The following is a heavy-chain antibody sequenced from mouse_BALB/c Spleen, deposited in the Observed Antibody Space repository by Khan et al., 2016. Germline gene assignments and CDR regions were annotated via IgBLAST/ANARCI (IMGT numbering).Heavy chain of an antibody. V-gene: IGHV10-1*02. J-gene: IGHJ2*01. CDR2: IRSKSNNYAT. CDR3: VRQRYYFDY. CDR1: GFTFNTYA. Sequence: EVQLVGSGGGLVQPKGSLKLSCAASGFTFNTYAMNWVRQAPGKGLEWVARIRSKSNNYATYYADSVKDRFTISRDDSQSMLYLQMNNLKTEDTAMYYCVRQRYYFDYWGQGTTLTVSS.